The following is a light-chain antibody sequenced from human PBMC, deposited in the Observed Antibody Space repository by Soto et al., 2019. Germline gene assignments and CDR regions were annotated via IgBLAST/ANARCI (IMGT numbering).Light chain of an antibody. CDR1: QSISSW. CDR2: KSS. CDR3: QQYNTYFRM. Sequence: DIQMTQSPSTLSASVGDRVTITCRASQSISSWLAWYQQKPGKAPKLLIYKSSSLESGVPSRFSGNGSGTEFTLTISSLQPDDFATNYCQQYNTYFRMFGQGTKVEIK. J-gene: IGKJ1*01. V-gene: IGKV1-5*03.